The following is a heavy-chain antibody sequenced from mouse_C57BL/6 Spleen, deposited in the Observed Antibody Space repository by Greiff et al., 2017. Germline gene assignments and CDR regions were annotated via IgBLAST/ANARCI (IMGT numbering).Heavy chain of an antibody. V-gene: IGHV1-54*01. Sequence: QVQLKESGAELVRPRTSVKVSCKASGYAFTNYLIEWVKQRPGQGLEWIGVINPGSGGTNYNEKFKGKATLTADKSSSTAYMQLSSLTSEDSAVYFCARGGIYYGSSYGFAYWGQGTLVTVSA. CDR3: ARGGIYYGSSYGFAY. CDR1: GYAFTNYL. D-gene: IGHD1-1*01. CDR2: INPGSGGT. J-gene: IGHJ3*01.